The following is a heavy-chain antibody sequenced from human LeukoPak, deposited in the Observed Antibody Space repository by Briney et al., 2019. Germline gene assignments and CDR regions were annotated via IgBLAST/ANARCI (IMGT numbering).Heavy chain of an antibody. V-gene: IGHV3-74*01. Sequence: GGSLRLSCAASGFTFNRYWMHWVRQAPGKGLVWVSRINTDGSSTSYADSVKGRFTISRDNAKNTLYLQMNGLRVDDTAVYYCTSDGYRNFGAAFDIWGQGTLVTVSS. CDR3: TSDGYRNFGAAFDI. D-gene: IGHD4-11*01. CDR2: INTDGSST. J-gene: IGHJ3*02. CDR1: GFTFNRYW.